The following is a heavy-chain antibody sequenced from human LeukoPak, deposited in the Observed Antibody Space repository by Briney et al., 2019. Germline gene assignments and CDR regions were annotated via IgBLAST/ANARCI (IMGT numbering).Heavy chain of an antibody. CDR2: ISGSGGAT. V-gene: IGHV3-23*01. Sequence: PGGSLRLSCAASGFTFNNYAMSWVRQAPGKGLEWVSAISGSGGATYFADSVKGRFTISRDNSKNTLYLQMHSLRAEDTAVYYCAKALGSIVVTASDYWVQGTLVTVSS. J-gene: IGHJ4*02. CDR3: AKALGSIVVTASDY. D-gene: IGHD5-12*01. CDR1: GFTFNNYA.